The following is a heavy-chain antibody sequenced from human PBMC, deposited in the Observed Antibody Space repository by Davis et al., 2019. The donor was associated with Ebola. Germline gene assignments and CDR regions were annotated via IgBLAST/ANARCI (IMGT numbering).Heavy chain of an antibody. CDR2: IRYDGSNK. Sequence: PGGSLRLSCAASGFTFSSYGMHWVRQAPGKGLEWVAFIRYDGSNKYYADSVKGRFTISRDNSKNTLYLQMNSLRAEDTAVYYCAKDFLAYCGGDCSNWFDPWGQGTLVTVSS. CDR1: GFTFSSYG. D-gene: IGHD2-21*01. CDR3: AKDFLAYCGGDCSNWFDP. V-gene: IGHV3-30*02. J-gene: IGHJ5*02.